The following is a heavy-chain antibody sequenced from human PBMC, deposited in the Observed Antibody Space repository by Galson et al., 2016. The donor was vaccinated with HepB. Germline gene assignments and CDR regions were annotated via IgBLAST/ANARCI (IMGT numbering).Heavy chain of an antibody. J-gene: IGHJ3*02. CDR3: ARLPLNLRYFDWPYVFDI. Sequence: PALVKPTQTLTLTCTYSGFSLTTSGVGVGWIRQPPGKALEWLALIYWNGDKHYSSSLRNRLTVSKDTSRNQVVLMMTNMDPVDTGTYYCARLPLNLRYFDWPYVFDIWGQGTMLTVSS. CDR1: GFSLTTSGVG. D-gene: IGHD3-9*01. V-gene: IGHV2-5*01. CDR2: IYWNGDK.